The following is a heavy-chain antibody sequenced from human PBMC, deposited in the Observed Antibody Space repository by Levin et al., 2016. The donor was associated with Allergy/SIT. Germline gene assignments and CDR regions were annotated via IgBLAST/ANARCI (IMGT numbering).Heavy chain of an antibody. CDR3: ARHPTPSHYDSSGYYDY. CDR2: IDPTDSYT. D-gene: IGHD3-22*01. Sequence: VRQMPGKGPEWMGRIDPTDSYTHYSPSFQGHVTISRDKSINTVYLQWSSLKATDSAVYYCARHPTPSHYDSSGYYDYWGQGTLVTVSS. V-gene: IGHV5-10-1*01. J-gene: IGHJ4*02.